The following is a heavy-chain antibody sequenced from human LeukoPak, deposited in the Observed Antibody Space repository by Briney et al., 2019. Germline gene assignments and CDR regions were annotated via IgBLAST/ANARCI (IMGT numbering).Heavy chain of an antibody. V-gene: IGHV3-74*01. Sequence: GGSLRLSGAASGFTFSSYWMHWVRQAPGKGLVWVSRINSDGSSTSYADSVKGRFTISRDNAKNTLYLQMNSLRAEDTAVYYCARDPVDAWLRNFDYWGQGTLVTVSS. J-gene: IGHJ4*02. CDR2: INSDGSST. CDR1: GFTFSSYW. CDR3: ARDPVDAWLRNFDY. D-gene: IGHD5-12*01.